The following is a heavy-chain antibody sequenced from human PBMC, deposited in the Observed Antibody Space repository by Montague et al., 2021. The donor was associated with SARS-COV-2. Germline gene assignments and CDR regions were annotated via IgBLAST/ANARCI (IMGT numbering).Heavy chain of an antibody. V-gene: IGHV3-23*01. J-gene: IGHJ4*02. Sequence: SLRLSCAASGITLTNYAMFWVRQAPGKGLEWVSALSSSGESTNYADSVKGRFTISRDTSKNTLYLQMNSLRVEDTAVYYCVKIDYTSGSYWEPDFDYWGQGTLVTVSS. CDR3: VKIDYTSGSYWEPDFDY. D-gene: IGHD3-10*01. CDR1: GITLTNYA. CDR2: LSSSGEST.